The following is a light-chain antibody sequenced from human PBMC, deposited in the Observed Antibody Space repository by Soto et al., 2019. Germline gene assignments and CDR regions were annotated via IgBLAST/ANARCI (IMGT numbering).Light chain of an antibody. V-gene: IGKV1-33*01. CDR2: DSC. Sequence: DIQMTQWPSSLSASAGDRITIACRASRDIATFLSWCQEKPVKAPIRLICDSCPLKPGDTYRFSGSGSGTHFTVTITSLQPEDIAPYNSQQYDDCPLTFGGGTQV. CDR1: RDIATF. CDR3: QQYDDCPLT. J-gene: IGKJ4*01.